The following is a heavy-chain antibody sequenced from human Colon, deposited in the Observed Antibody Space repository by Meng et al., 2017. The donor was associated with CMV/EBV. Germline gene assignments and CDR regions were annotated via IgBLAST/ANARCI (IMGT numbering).Heavy chain of an antibody. D-gene: IGHD3-3*01. CDR1: GFTFSSYA. Sequence: GESLKISCAASGFTFSSYAMSWVRQAPGKGLEWISAISGSGGTTYYSDSVRDRFTISRDNSRSTVYLQMNTLRGDDSALYYCAKGDDYDFWGSAYYFDNWGQGTLVTVSS. CDR2: ISGSGGTT. J-gene: IGHJ4*02. V-gene: IGHV3-23*01. CDR3: AKGDDYDFWGSAYYFDN.